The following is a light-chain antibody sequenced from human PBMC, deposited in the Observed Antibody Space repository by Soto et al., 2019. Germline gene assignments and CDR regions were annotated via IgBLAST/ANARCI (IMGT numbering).Light chain of an antibody. CDR1: SGDVGRDEL. CDR3: CSYAARRPFPYV. V-gene: IGLV2-23*02. CDR2: EVT. Sequence: QSVLTQPASGSGSPGQSITISCTGTSGDVGRDELVSWYQQHPGKAPKLIIYEVTRRPSGVSNRFSGSKSGKTASLTISGLQDEDEADYYCCSYAARRPFPYVFGTGTKVTVL. J-gene: IGLJ1*01.